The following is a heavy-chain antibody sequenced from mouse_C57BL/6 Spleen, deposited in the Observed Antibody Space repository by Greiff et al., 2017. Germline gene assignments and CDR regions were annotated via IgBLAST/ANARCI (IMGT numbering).Heavy chain of an antibody. D-gene: IGHD1-1*01. J-gene: IGHJ1*03. CDR2: ISSGSSTI. CDR1: GFTFSDYG. CDR3: VRPDVYYYGSSPRWYFDV. V-gene: IGHV5-17*01. Sequence: VQLKESGGGLVKPGGSLKLSCAASGFTFSDYGMHWVRQAPEKGLEWVAYISSGSSTIYYADTVKGRFTISRDNAKNTLFLQMTSLRSEDTAMYYCVRPDVYYYGSSPRWYFDVWGTGTTVTVSS.